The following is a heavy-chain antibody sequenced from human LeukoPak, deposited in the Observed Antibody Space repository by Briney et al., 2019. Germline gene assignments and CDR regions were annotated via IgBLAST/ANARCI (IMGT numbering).Heavy chain of an antibody. D-gene: IGHD6-13*01. Sequence: SETLSLTCTVSASSISSGDFWGWIRQPPGKGLGWIGTIPRTGSTYYNPSLKSRLTISLDTSKNQFSLKLSSVTAADTAVYYCARVGSSSWYDDLHNLDYWGQGTLVTVSS. J-gene: IGHJ4*02. V-gene: IGHV4-38-2*02. CDR3: ARVGSSSWYDDLHNLDY. CDR1: ASSISSGDF. CDR2: IPRTGST.